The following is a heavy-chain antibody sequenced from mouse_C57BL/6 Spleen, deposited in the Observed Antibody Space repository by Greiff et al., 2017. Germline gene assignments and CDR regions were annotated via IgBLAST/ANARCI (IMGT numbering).Heavy chain of an antibody. CDR3: ARYYYGSSLDY. J-gene: IGHJ2*01. Sequence: VQLQQSGPELVKPGASVKISCKASGYTFTDYYMNWVKQSHGQSLEWIGDINPNNGGTSYNQKFKGKATLTVDKSSSTAYMELRSLTAEDSAVYYCARYYYGSSLDYWGQGTTLTVSS. D-gene: IGHD1-1*01. CDR2: INPNNGGT. V-gene: IGHV1-26*01. CDR1: GYTFTDYY.